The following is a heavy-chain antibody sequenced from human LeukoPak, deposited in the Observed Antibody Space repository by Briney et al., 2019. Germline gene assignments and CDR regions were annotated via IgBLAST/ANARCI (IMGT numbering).Heavy chain of an antibody. D-gene: IGHD3-3*01. CDR1: GYSISSGYY. Sequence: PSETLSLTCTLSGYSISSGYYWSWIRQPPGKGLEWIGYMYYSGGANYNPSLKSRVPLTVDKSQPQFSLDLSYVTAADPAVYYCARAGLRFLRWGGAFDIWGQGTMVTV. V-gene: IGHV4-61*01. J-gene: IGHJ3*02. CDR2: MYYSGGA. CDR3: ARAGLRFLRWGGAFDI.